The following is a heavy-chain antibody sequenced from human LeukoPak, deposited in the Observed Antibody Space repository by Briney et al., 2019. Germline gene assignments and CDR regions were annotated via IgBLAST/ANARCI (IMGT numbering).Heavy chain of an antibody. Sequence: GASVKVSCKASGYSFVDYYIHWVRQAPGQGLEWMGWVNHKSGAPNVAQKFQGRVTMILDTSITTAYMEVSGLRSDDTAVYYCARPTRSGGSGYESFDYWGQGTLVTVSS. CDR3: ARPTRSGGSGYESFDY. V-gene: IGHV1-2*02. CDR1: GYSFVDYY. D-gene: IGHD5-18*01. CDR2: VNHKSGAP. J-gene: IGHJ4*02.